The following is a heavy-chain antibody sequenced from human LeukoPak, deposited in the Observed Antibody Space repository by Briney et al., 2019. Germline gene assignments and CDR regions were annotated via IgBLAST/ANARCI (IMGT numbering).Heavy chain of an antibody. V-gene: IGHV1-69*04. CDR3: ARDRGVLRYFDWLLPLDY. D-gene: IGHD3-9*01. CDR1: GGTFSSYA. J-gene: IGHJ4*02. Sequence: GASVKVSCKASGGTFSSYAISWVRQAPGQGLEWMGRIIPILGIANYAQKFQGRVTITADKSTGTAYMELSSLRSEDTAVYYCARDRGVLRYFDWLLPLDYWGQGTLVTVSS. CDR2: IIPILGIA.